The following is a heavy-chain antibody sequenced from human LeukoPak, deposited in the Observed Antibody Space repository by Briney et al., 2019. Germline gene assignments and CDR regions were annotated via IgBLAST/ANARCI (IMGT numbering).Heavy chain of an antibody. V-gene: IGHV3-11*01. J-gene: IGHJ4*02. CDR1: GFTFSDYY. Sequence: PGGSLRLSCATSGFTFSDYYLSWIRQAPGKGLEWVSYISGSGTATHYADSVKGRFTISRDNARNSLHLRMNSLRAEDTAVYHCAIHYDTSGYYSNFDFWGQGTLVTVSS. D-gene: IGHD3-22*01. CDR2: ISGSGTAT. CDR3: AIHYDTSGYYSNFDF.